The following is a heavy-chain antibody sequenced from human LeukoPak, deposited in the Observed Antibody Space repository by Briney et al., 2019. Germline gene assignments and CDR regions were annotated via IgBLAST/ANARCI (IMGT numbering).Heavy chain of an antibody. CDR2: IHYSGST. Sequence: SETLSLTCTVSGGSVTTSGYYWGWIRQPPGKGLEWIGSIHYSGSTYYNPSLKSRVTISVDTSKNQFSLKVSSVTAADTAVYFCARHPFATPFDYWGPGTLVTVSS. CDR1: GGSVTTSGYY. J-gene: IGHJ4*02. CDR3: ARHPFATPFDY. D-gene: IGHD2-15*01. V-gene: IGHV4-39*01.